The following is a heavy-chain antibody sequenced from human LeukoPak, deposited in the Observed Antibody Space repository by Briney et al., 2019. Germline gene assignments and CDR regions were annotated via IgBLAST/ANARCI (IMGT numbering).Heavy chain of an antibody. D-gene: IGHD6-19*01. CDR3: ARRGVAVAMDV. V-gene: IGHV1-3*01. J-gene: IGHJ6*04. Sequence: GASVKVSCMASGYTFTSYAMHWVRQAPGQRLEWMGWINAGNGNTKYSQKFQGRVTITRDTSASTAYMELSSLRSEDTAVYYCARRGVAVAMDVWGKGTTVTVSS. CDR1: GYTFTSYA. CDR2: INAGNGNT.